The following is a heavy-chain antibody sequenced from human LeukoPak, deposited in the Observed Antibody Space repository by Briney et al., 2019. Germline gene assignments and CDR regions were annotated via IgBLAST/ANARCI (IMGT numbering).Heavy chain of an antibody. CDR2: ISGSDGST. Sequence: GGSLRLSCAASGFTFSSYAMSWVRQAPGKGLEWVSGISGSDGSTNYANSVKGRFTISRENSKNTLYLLMNSRRAEDTAVYYCAKDSAKKYDDYWGQGTLVTVSS. D-gene: IGHD2/OR15-2a*01. J-gene: IGHJ4*02. V-gene: IGHV3-23*01. CDR3: AKDSAKKYDDY. CDR1: GFTFSSYA.